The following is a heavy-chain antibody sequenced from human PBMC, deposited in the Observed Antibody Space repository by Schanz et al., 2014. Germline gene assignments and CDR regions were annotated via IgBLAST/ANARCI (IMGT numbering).Heavy chain of an antibody. CDR1: GYTFTNFF. CDR2: INGYNGHT. J-gene: IGHJ4*02. Sequence: QVHLVQSGAEVHKPGASLKISCKASGYTFTNFFLHWVRQAPGQGLEWMGWINGYNGHTLYAQKFQGRLTMTTDTSTRTAYMERRSLRSDDTAVYYCARGFDFWDRWGQGTLVIVSS. CDR3: ARGFDFWDR. V-gene: IGHV1-18*04. D-gene: IGHD3-3*01.